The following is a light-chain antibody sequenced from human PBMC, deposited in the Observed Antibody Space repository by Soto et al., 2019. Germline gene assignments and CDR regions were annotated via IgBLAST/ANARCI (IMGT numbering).Light chain of an antibody. J-gene: IGKJ2*01. V-gene: IGKV3D-20*01. CDR3: QSYGASPYI. CDR2: GAS. Sequence: EIVLTQSPATLSLSPGERATLSCGASQSVPISYLAWYQQRPGLAPRLLIYGASTRATGIPDRFTGSGSGTDFTLTISRLEPEDFAVYYCQSYGASPYIFGQGTKLEIK. CDR1: QSVPISY.